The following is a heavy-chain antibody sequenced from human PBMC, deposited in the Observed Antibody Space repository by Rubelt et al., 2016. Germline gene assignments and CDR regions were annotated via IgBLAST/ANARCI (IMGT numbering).Heavy chain of an antibody. CDR3: ARGLGLGYSSSWFNWFDP. D-gene: IGHD6-13*01. CDR2: INAGNGNT. Sequence: QVQLVQSGAEVKKPGASVKVSCKASGYTFTSYAMHWVRQAPGHRLEWMGWINAGNGNTKYSQKFQGRVTITRDTSASTAYMERSCLRSEDTAVYYCARGLGLGYSSSWFNWFDPWGQGTLVTVSS. V-gene: IGHV1-3*01. CDR1: GYTFTSYA. J-gene: IGHJ5*02.